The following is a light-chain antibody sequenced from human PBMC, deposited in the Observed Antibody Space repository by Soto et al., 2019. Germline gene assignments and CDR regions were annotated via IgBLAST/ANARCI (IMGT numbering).Light chain of an antibody. V-gene: IGKV3-20*01. CDR3: QQYGSSPPIT. J-gene: IGKJ5*01. Sequence: EIVLTQSPGTLSLSPGERATLSCRASQSVSNNYLAWYQQKPGQAPRLFIYGASSRATGIPDRFSGSGSGTDFTPTISRLEPQDFAVYYCQQYGSSPPITFGQGTRLEIK. CDR1: QSVSNNY. CDR2: GAS.